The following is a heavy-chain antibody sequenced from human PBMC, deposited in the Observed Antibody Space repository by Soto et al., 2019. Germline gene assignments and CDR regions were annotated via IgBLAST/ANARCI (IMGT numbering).Heavy chain of an antibody. CDR3: ASPFQGTGRLHGMDV. J-gene: IGHJ6*02. Sequence: GGSLRLSCAASGFTFSSYAMHWVRQAPGKGLEWVAVISYDGSNKYYADSVKGRFTISRDNSKNTLYLQMNSLRAEDTAVYYCASPFQGTGRLHGMDVWGQGTTVTVSS. CDR1: GFTFSSYA. D-gene: IGHD3-10*01. V-gene: IGHV3-30-3*01. CDR2: ISYDGSNK.